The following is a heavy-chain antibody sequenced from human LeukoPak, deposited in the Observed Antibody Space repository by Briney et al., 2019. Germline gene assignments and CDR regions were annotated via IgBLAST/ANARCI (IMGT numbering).Heavy chain of an antibody. V-gene: IGHV4-39*01. D-gene: IGHD6-19*01. Sequence: PSETLSLTCTVSGGSISSYYWGWIRQPPGKGLEWIASIHYSGSSYYNPSLKSRVTISVDTSKNQYSLKLSSVTAADTAVYYCAILYVSGWDAFDIWGQGTMVTVSS. CDR2: IHYSGSS. J-gene: IGHJ3*02. CDR1: GGSISSYY. CDR3: AILYVSGWDAFDI.